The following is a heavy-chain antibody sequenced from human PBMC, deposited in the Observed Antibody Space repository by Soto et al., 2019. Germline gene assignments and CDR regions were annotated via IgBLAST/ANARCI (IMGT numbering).Heavy chain of an antibody. D-gene: IGHD6-13*01. J-gene: IGHJ4*02. CDR1: GDTISTGGYS. CDR2: TYHSGNT. CDR3: ARLIAAAGHFDY. Sequence: SETLSLTCGVSGDTISTGGYSWVWIRQPPGKALEWIGYTYHSGNTNYTPSLRSRVTISVDTSKNQFSLKLSSVTAADTAVYYCARLIAAAGHFDYWGQGTLVTV. V-gene: IGHV4-61*08.